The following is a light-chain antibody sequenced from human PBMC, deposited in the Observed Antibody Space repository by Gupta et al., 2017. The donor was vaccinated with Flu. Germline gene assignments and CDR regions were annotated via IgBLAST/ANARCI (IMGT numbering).Light chain of an antibody. CDR2: RNN. Sequence: SVLTQPPSASGTPGQRVTISCSGSDSNIGGNFVYWYQQLPGTAPNLLIYRNNQRPSGVPDRFSASKSGTSASLAISGLRSEDEANYYCAAWDDSLSGYVFGSGTKVTVL. J-gene: IGLJ1*01. V-gene: IGLV1-47*01. CDR1: DSNIGGNF. CDR3: AAWDDSLSGYV.